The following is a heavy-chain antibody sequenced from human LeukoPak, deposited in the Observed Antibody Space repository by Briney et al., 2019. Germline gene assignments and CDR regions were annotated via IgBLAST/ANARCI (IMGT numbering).Heavy chain of an antibody. CDR1: GYTFTGYY. V-gene: IGHV1-2*02. CDR3: ARGDWRDGYNYYYFDY. D-gene: IGHD5-24*01. Sequence: ASVKLSCKASGYTFTGYYMHWVRQAPGQGLEWMGWINPNSGGTNYAQKFQGRVTMTRDTSISTAYMELSRLRSDDTAVYYCARGDWRDGYNYYYFDYWGQGTLVTVSS. J-gene: IGHJ4*02. CDR2: INPNSGGT.